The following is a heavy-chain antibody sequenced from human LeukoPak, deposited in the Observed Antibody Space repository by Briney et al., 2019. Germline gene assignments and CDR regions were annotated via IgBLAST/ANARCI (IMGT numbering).Heavy chain of an antibody. CDR1: GGSISSYY. CDR3: ARVGAYGSGSLDY. D-gene: IGHD3-10*01. V-gene: IGHV4-59*01. J-gene: IGHJ4*02. CDR2: IYYSGST. Sequence: SETLSLTCTVSGGSISSYYWSWIRQPPGKGLEWIGYIYYSGSTNYNLSLKSRVTISVDTSKNQFSLKLSSVTAADTAVYYCARVGAYGSGSLDYWGQGTLVTVSS.